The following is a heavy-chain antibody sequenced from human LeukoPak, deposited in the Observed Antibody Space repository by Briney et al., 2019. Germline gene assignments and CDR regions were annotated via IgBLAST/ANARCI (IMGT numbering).Heavy chain of an antibody. CDR3: ARDGKLPYGMDV. CDR2: ISSSSSYI. Sequence: GGSLRLSCAASGFTFSSYSMNWVRQAPGKGLEWVSSISSSSSYIYYADSVKGRFTISRDNAKYSLYLQMNSLRAEDTAVYYCARDGKLPYGMDVWGQGTTVTVSS. D-gene: IGHD1-26*01. CDR1: GFTFSSYS. V-gene: IGHV3-21*01. J-gene: IGHJ6*02.